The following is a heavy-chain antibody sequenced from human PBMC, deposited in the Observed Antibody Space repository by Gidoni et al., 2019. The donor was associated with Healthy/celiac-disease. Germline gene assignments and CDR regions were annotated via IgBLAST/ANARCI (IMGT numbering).Heavy chain of an antibody. D-gene: IGHD3-10*01. Sequence: EVQLVESGGGLVQPGGSLRLSCAASGFTVSSNYMSWVRQAPGKGLEWVSVIYSGGSTYYADSVKGRFTISRDNSKNTLYLQMNSLRAEDTAVYYCARDYWSAFTMVRGVPEFFDYWGQGTLVTVSS. CDR3: ARDYWSAFTMVRGVPEFFDY. V-gene: IGHV3-66*01. CDR2: IYSGGST. CDR1: GFTVSSNY. J-gene: IGHJ4*02.